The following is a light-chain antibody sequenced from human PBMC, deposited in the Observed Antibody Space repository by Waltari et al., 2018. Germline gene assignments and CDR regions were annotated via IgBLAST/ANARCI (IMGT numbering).Light chain of an antibody. CDR3: LVWHSTTDHHGV. CDR2: YDS. CDR1: NIGSQS. J-gene: IGLJ2*01. V-gene: IGLV3-21*04. Sequence: SYVVTQSPSVSVAPGEPARITCGGDNIGSQSVHWYQQRPGQAPVLVISYDSDRPSGIPERFSGSNSGNTATLTISWVEADDEADYYCLVWHSTTDHHGVFGGGTKLTVL.